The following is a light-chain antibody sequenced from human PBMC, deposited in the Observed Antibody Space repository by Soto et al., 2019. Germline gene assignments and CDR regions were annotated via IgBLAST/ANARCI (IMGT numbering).Light chain of an antibody. V-gene: IGLV2-23*01. CDR1: SSTVGGFNV. CDR2: EGI. Sequence: QSALTQPASVSGSPGQSITISCTGTSSTVGGFNVVSWYQQHPGKAPKVIIYEGIERPSGVSNRFSGSNSGSTASLTISGLQAEDEADYYCCSYAGSSYYVFGSGTRSPS. J-gene: IGLJ1*01. CDR3: CSYAGSSYYV.